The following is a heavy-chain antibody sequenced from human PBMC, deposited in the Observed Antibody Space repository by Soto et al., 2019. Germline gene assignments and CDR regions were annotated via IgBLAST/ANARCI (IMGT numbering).Heavy chain of an antibody. J-gene: IGHJ1*01. D-gene: IGHD4-17*01. Sequence: QVQLVQSGPDLKRPGASMKVSCKASGYTLTSYGISWVRQAPGQGLEWMAWISPLKGRTQYSQKAQGRVTLSTDTSSNPAYMEMTTLRVDDTAVYYCAMDYGDRPEYFKHWGQGTLVTVS. CDR1: GYTLTSYG. CDR2: ISPLKGRT. CDR3: AMDYGDRPEYFKH. V-gene: IGHV1-18*04.